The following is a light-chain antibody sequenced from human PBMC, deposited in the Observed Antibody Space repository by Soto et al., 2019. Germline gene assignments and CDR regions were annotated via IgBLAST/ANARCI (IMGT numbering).Light chain of an antibody. CDR3: QQVQSYPVT. CDR2: GAS. Sequence: IQFTQSPTSLSASVGDRVTITCRASQGIRSYLAWYQQKPGKAPKLVISGASSLQSGDPSRFSGSGSGTDFTLTISDLQPEDFATYYCQQVQSYPVTFGGGTKVDIK. V-gene: IGKV1-9*01. CDR1: QGIRSY. J-gene: IGKJ4*01.